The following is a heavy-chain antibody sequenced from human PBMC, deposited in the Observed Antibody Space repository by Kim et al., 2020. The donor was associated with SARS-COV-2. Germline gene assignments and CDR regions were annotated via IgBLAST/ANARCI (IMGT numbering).Heavy chain of an antibody. D-gene: IGHD2-15*01. CDR2: IYSSGIS. J-gene: IGHJ4*02. CDR3: ARLTTTLVEVDGKGFGAADY. Sequence: SETLSLTCTVSDDSLTDTYFYWGWIRQPPGTGLEWIGTIYSSGISSYKASLQSRLTMSVDTSKKQLSLRLNSVTAADTAVYYCARLTTTLVEVDGKGFGAADYWGQGTLVTVSS. CDR1: DDSLTDTYFY. V-gene: IGHV4-39*01.